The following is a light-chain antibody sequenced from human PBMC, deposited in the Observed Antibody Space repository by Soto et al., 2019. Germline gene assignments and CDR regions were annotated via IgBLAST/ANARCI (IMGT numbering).Light chain of an antibody. V-gene: IGKV3-15*01. CDR1: QSVSSN. Sequence: IVMTQSPATRSVAPGERATLSCRASQSVSSNLAWYQQKRGQAPRLLIYGTSNRATGIPDRISGSRSGTEFTLTISSLQSEDFGVYYCQQFDDWPTFGQGTKVDIK. CDR2: GTS. CDR3: QQFDDWPT. J-gene: IGKJ1*01.